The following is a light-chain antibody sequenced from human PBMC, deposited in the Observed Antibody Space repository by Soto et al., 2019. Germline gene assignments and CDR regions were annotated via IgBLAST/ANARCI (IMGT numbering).Light chain of an antibody. CDR2: EVS. J-gene: IGLJ2*01. V-gene: IGLV2-8*01. Sequence: QSVLTQPPSTSGSPGQSVTISCTGTSRYVGGYNYVSWYQQHPGKAPKLMIYEVSKRPSGVPDRFSGSKSGNTASLTVSGLQAEDEADYYCSSYAGSNNVVFGGGTKVTVL. CDR1: SRYVGGYNY. CDR3: SSYAGSNNVV.